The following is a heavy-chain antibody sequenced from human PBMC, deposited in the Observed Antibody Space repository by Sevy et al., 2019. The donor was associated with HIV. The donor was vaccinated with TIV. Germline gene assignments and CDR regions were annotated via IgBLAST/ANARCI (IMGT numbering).Heavy chain of an antibody. Sequence: GESLKISCKGSGYSFTSYWIDWVRQMPGKGLEWVGIIYPGDSDTRYSPSFQGQVTISADKSISTAYLQWSSLKASDTAMYYCARQGRDSSSWYTSKNFDYWGQGTLVTVSS. CDR3: ARQGRDSSSWYTSKNFDY. D-gene: IGHD6-13*01. CDR1: GYSFTSYW. CDR2: IYPGDSDT. J-gene: IGHJ4*02. V-gene: IGHV5-51*01.